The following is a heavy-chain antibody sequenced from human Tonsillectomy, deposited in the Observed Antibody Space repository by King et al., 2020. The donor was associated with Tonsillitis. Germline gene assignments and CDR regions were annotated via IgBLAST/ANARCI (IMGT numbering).Heavy chain of an antibody. J-gene: IGHJ6*03. D-gene: IGHD2-2*01. V-gene: IGHV5-51*01. CDR3: AGRNKPRGSTRGFYYYYMDV. CDR2: IYPGDSDT. CDR1: GYSFTNYW. Sequence: QLVQSGAEVKKPGESLKISCKGSGYSFTNYWIGWVRQMPGKGLEWMGIIYPGDSDTRYSPSFQVLFTISADKSISTAYLQWSGLTASDTAMYYCAGRNKPRGSTRGFYYYYMDVWGKGTTVTVSS.